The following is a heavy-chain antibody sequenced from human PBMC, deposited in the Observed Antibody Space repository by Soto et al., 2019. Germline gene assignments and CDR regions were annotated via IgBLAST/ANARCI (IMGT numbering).Heavy chain of an antibody. Sequence: LRLSCAASGFTVSSNYMSWVRQAPGKGLEWVSVIYSGGSTYYADSVKGRFTISRDNSKNTLYLQMNSLRAEDTAVYYRATPGRGDLRRFAFWGQGTLVTVSS. V-gene: IGHV3-66*01. CDR2: IYSGGST. J-gene: IGHJ4*02. CDR3: ATPGRGDLRRFAF. D-gene: IGHD3-16*01. CDR1: GFTVSSNY.